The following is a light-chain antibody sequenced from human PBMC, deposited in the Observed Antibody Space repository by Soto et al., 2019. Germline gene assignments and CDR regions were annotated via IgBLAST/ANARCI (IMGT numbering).Light chain of an antibody. V-gene: IGKV1-5*03. CDR3: QQYNTFSPWT. CDR1: QTISTW. CDR2: RAS. Sequence: DIQMTQSPSTLSASIGDRVTITCRASQTISTWLACYQQKPGKAPKLLIYRASSLESGVPSRFSGSGSGTEFTLTISSLQPDDFATYYCQQYNTFSPWTFGQGSKVDIK. J-gene: IGKJ1*01.